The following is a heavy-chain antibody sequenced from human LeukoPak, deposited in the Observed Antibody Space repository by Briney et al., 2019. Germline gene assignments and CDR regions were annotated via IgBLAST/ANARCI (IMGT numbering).Heavy chain of an antibody. V-gene: IGHV3-23*01. CDR1: GSPLSRNA. D-gene: IGHD4-11*01. CDR2: IAYDGCRT. CDR3: ALTFNSYYSA. Sequence: GGSLTLSCAVSGSPLSRNAITWVPQAPEKAVEGVSGIAYDGCRTFSALSVKRRLHISRDIYKNTLFLQMHPQRAKDTALSHFALTFNSYYSAGGQGTLVTVSS. J-gene: IGHJ4*02.